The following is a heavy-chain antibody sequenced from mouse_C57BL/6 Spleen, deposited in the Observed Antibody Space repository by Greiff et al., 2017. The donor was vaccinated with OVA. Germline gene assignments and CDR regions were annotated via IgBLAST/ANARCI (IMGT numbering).Heavy chain of an antibody. D-gene: IGHD4-1*01. J-gene: IGHJ3*01. V-gene: IGHV1-52*01. CDR2: IDPSDSET. CDR1: GYTFTSYW. CDR3: ARSGSGTRAWFAY. Sequence: QVQLQQPGAELVRPGSSVKLSCKASGYTFTSYWMHWVKQRPIQGLEWIGNIDPSDSETHYNQKFKDKATLTVDKSSSTAYMQLSSLTSEDSAVYSCARSGSGTRAWFAYWGQGTLVTVSA.